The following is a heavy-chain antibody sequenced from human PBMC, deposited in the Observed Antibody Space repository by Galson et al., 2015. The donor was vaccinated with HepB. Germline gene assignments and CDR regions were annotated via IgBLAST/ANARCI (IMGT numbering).Heavy chain of an antibody. V-gene: IGHV3-48*02. CDR1: GFSFSSYN. Sequence: SLRLSCAASGFSFSSYNMNWVRQAPGKGLEWVSFINSYTSNIYYADSVKGRFTISRDNAKNSLYLQMNSLRDEDTAVYYCARAGLVGAIRFDYWGQGALVTVSS. CDR3: ARAGLVGAIRFDY. J-gene: IGHJ4*02. D-gene: IGHD1-26*01. CDR2: INSYTSNI.